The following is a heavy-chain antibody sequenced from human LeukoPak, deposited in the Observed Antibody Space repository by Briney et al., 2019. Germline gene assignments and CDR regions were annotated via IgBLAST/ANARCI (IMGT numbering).Heavy chain of an antibody. Sequence: GSLRLSCVASGFTFSDYYMSWIRQAPGKGLEWVSYIRSSGTTIHYADSVKGRFTISRDNAKNSLYLQMNSLRAEDTAVYYCARDKGAVTDVFDYWGQGTLVTVSS. V-gene: IGHV3-11*04. D-gene: IGHD6-19*01. CDR2: IRSSGTTI. J-gene: IGHJ4*02. CDR3: ARDKGAVTDVFDY. CDR1: GFTFSDYY.